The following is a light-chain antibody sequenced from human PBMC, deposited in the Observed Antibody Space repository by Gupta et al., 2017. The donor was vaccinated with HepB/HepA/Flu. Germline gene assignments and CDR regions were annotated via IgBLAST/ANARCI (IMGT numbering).Light chain of an antibody. CDR2: TNN. Sequence: QSVLTQPPSASGTPGQRVTISCSGSWSNIGSNTVSWYQQLPGTAPKVLIATNNQRPSGVPDLFSGSRSGTSASLAISGLQSDDEAHYYCAAWDDSLNGYVFGTGTKVIVL. CDR1: WSNIGSNT. J-gene: IGLJ1*01. CDR3: AAWDDSLNGYV. V-gene: IGLV1-44*01.